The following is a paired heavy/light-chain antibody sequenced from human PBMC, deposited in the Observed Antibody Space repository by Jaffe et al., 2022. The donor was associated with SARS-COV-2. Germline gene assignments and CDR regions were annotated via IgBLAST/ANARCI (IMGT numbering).Light chain of an antibody. CDR3: SSSAGSNNLV. CDR1: SSDVGGNKY. Sequence: QSALTQPPSASGSPGQSVTISCTGTSSDVGGNKYVSWYQQHPGKAPKVMIYEVSKRPSGVPDRFSGSKSGNTASLTVSGLQAEDEADYYCSSSAGSNNLVFGTGTKVTVL. J-gene: IGLJ1*01. V-gene: IGLV2-8*01. CDR2: EVS.
Heavy chain of an antibody. V-gene: IGHV4-30-4*01. Sequence: QVQLQESGPGLVKPSQTLSLTCTVSGGSIISADDYWSWIRQPPGKGLEWIGNIYYSGSTYYNPSLESRVTISLDPSKNQFSLKLTSVTAADTAVYYCARDRVSGVRCSGGSCHYAPGWYFDLWGRGTLVTVSS. D-gene: IGHD2-15*01. CDR3: ARDRVSGVRCSGGSCHYAPGWYFDL. J-gene: IGHJ2*01. CDR1: GGSIISADDY. CDR2: IYYSGST.